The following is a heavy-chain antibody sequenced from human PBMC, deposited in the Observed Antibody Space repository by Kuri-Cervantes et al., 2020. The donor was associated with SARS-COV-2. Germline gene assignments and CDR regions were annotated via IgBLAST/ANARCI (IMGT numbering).Heavy chain of an antibody. J-gene: IGHJ4*02. CDR1: GFTFSSYA. V-gene: IGHV3-64*01. CDR3: ARVSGSYSILYFDY. CDR2: ISSNGGST. Sequence: GGSLRLSCAASGFTFSSYAMHWVRQAPGKGLEYVSAISSNGGSTYYANSVKGRFTISRDNSKNTLYLQMGSLRAEDMAVYYCARVSGSYSILYFDYWGQGTLVTVSS. D-gene: IGHD1-26*01.